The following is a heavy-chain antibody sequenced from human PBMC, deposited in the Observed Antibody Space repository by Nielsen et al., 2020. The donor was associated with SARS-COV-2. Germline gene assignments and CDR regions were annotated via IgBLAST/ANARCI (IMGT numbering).Heavy chain of an antibody. CDR2: IYHSGST. CDR3: ARMGAGGYYYYYMDV. J-gene: IGHJ6*03. V-gene: IGHV4-38-2*02. Sequence: GSLRLSCTVSGGSISSYYWGWIRQPPGKGLEWIGSIYHSGSTYYNPSLKSRVTISVDTSKNQFSLKLSSVTAADTAVYYCARMGAGGYYYYYMDVWGKGTTVTVSS. D-gene: IGHD2-8*02. CDR1: GGSISSYY.